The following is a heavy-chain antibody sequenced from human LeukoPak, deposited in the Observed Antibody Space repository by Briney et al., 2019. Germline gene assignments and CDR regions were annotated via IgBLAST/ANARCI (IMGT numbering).Heavy chain of an antibody. V-gene: IGHV4-59*01. CDR1: DDSITMYY. Sequence: SETLSLTCTVSDDSITMYYWTWIRQPPGKGLEWIGYVDHTGSTNFNPSLNGRVSISRDTTKNLFSLRLRSVTAADTAVYSCARGRVSSSTWYSTYYYYFYMDVWGKGTTVTVSS. D-gene: IGHD1-1*01. CDR2: VDHTGST. CDR3: ARGRVSSSTWYSTYYYYFYMDV. J-gene: IGHJ6*03.